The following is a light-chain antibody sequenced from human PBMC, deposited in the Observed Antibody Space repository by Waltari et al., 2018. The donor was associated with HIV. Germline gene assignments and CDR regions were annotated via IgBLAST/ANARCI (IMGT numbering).Light chain of an antibody. CDR3: QVWDIISDLPYF. CDR1: NIGSKS. CDR2: YDS. J-gene: IGLJ1*01. Sequence: SYVLTQPPSVSVAPGKTARITCGGNNIGSKSVHWYQQKPGQAPVLVIYYDSDRPSGLPDLFACFNSCNTATLTFSSVEAWDDADFYCQVWDIISDLPYFFGTCTNVTVL. V-gene: IGLV3-21*04.